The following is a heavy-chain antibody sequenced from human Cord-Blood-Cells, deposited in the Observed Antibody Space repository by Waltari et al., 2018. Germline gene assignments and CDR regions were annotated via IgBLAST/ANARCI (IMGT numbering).Heavy chain of an antibody. CDR1: GYTFTGYY. CDR3: ASHLVGATDY. J-gene: IGHJ4*02. D-gene: IGHD1-26*01. CDR2: SNPNSGGT. Sequence: QVPLVQSGAEVKKPGASVKVSCKASGYTFTGYYMHWVRQAPGQGLEWMGLSNPNSGGTNYAQKCQGRVTMTRDTSISTAYVELSRLRSDATAVYYCASHLVGATDYWGQGTLVTVSS. V-gene: IGHV1-2*02.